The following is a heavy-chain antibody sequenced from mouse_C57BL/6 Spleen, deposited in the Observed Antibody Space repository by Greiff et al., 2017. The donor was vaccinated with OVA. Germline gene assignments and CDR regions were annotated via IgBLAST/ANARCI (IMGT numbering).Heavy chain of an antibody. J-gene: IGHJ3*01. CDR2: IYPRDGST. V-gene: IGHV1-85*01. D-gene: IGHD1-1*01. CDR3: ARSWYGSSSAWFAY. Sequence: QVQLQQSGPELVKPGASVKLSCKASGYTFTSYDVNWVKQRPGQGLEWIGWIYPRDGSTKYNEKFKGKATLTVDTSSSTAYMELHSLTSEDSAVYFCARSWYGSSSAWFAYWGQGTLVTVSA. CDR1: GYTFTSYD.